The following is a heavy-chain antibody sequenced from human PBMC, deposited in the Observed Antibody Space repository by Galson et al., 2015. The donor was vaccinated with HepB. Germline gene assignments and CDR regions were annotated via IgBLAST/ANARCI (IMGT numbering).Heavy chain of an antibody. CDR2: IRPDEGEI. Sequence: SLRLSCAASGFTFSTYWMNWVRQAPGKGLEWVASIRPDEGEISYMDSVKGRFTISRDNAKNSLYLQMDNLRAGDTAVYYCARDKVVGPTKFDYWGQGTLVTVSS. J-gene: IGHJ4*02. CDR1: GFTFSTYW. D-gene: IGHD1-26*01. CDR3: ARDKVVGPTKFDY. V-gene: IGHV3-7*01.